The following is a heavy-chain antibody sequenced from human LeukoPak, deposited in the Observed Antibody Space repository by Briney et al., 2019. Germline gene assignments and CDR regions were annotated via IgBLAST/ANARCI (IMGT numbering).Heavy chain of an antibody. Sequence: PSKTLSLTCTVSGGFISSYYWSWIRQPPGKGLEWIGYMYYSGSTNYNPSLESRVTISVDTSKNQFSLKLISVTAADTAVYYCARDVRESSGYRVGFDPWGQGTLVTVSS. CDR3: ARDVRESSGYRVGFDP. D-gene: IGHD3-22*01. CDR2: MYYSGST. J-gene: IGHJ5*02. CDR1: GGFISSYY. V-gene: IGHV4-59*01.